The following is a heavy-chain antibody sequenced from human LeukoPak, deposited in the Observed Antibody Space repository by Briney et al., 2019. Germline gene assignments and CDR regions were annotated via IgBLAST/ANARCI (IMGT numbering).Heavy chain of an antibody. CDR3: AREELEPATYYYGMDV. CDR1: GGSISSGGYY. D-gene: IGHD1-1*01. J-gene: IGHJ6*02. Sequence: SETLSLTCTVSGGSISSGGYYWSWIRQHPGKGLEWIGYIYYSGSTYYNPSLKSRATISVDTSKNQFSLKLSSVTAADTAAYYCAREELEPATYYYGMDVWGQGTTVTVSS. CDR2: IYYSGST. V-gene: IGHV4-31*03.